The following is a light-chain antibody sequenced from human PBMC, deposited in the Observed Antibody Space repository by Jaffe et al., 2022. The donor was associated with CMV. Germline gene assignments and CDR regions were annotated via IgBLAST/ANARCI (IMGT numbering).Light chain of an antibody. CDR2: DAS. Sequence: DIQMSQSPSSLSASLGDRVTITCQASQDISNFLNWYQLKPGKAPEFLIFDASVLDTGVPSRFSGSGSGTEFILTISSLQPEDFATYYCQQYHSLPITFGQGTRLELK. CDR3: QQYHSLPIT. CDR1: QDISNF. J-gene: IGKJ5*01. V-gene: IGKV1-33*01.